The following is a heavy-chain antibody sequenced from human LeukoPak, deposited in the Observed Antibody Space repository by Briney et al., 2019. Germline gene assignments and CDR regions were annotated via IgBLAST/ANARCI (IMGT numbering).Heavy chain of an antibody. CDR1: GFTFSSYS. J-gene: IGHJ3*02. D-gene: IGHD4-17*01. V-gene: IGHV3-21*01. CDR3: ARVRRDYGAFDI. Sequence: GGSLRLSCAASGFTFSSYSMNWVRQAPGKGLEWVSSISSSSSYIYYADSVKGRFTISRDNAKNSLYLQMNSLGAEDTAVYYCARVRRDYGAFDIWGQGTMVTVSS. CDR2: ISSSSSYI.